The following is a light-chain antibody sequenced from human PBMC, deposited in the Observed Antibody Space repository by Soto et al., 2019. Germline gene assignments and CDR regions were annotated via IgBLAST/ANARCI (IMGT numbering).Light chain of an antibody. V-gene: IGKV3-20*01. J-gene: IGKJ5*01. CDR3: QQYGTSEII. CDR2: DTS. Sequence: FVLTQSPGTLSFSPGERGALSCRSSQSLTNSFIAWYQQKPGQAPRLLIYDTSSRASGIPDRFSGSGSGTDFTLTISRLEPEDFAVFYCQQYGTSEIIFGQGTRLEIK. CDR1: QSLTNSF.